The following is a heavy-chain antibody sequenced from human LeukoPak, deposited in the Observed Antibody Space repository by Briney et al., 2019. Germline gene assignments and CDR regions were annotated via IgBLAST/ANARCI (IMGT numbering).Heavy chain of an antibody. CDR1: GYTFTSYY. CDR2: INPSGGST. J-gene: IGHJ4*02. CDR3: ARGDYGDYFDY. Sequence: ASVKVSCKASGYTFTSYYIHWVRQAPGQGLEWMGIINPSGGSTTYARKFQGRVTMTRDTSTSTVYMELSSLRSEDTAVYYCARGDYGDYFDYWGQGTLVTVSS. V-gene: IGHV1-46*01. D-gene: IGHD4-17*01.